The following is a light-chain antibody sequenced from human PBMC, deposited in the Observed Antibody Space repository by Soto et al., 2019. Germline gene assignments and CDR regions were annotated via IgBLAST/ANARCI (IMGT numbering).Light chain of an antibody. CDR1: SSNIGGNS. V-gene: IGLV1-51*01. CDR3: GSHNPTGTLQI. Sequence: QSVLTQPPSVSAAPGQKVTISCSGSSSNIGGNSVSWYQQLPGTAPKLLIYDDNKRPSGIPDRFSGSKSGTSATLGITGFQTGDEADYYCGSHNPTGTLQIFGRGTKVTVL. J-gene: IGLJ1*01. CDR2: DDN.